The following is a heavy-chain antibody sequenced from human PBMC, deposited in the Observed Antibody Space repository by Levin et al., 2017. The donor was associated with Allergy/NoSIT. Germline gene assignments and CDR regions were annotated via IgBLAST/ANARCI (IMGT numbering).Heavy chain of an antibody. Sequence: GESLKISCAASGFTFSSHGMSWVRQAPGKGLEWVSVIGDRGSSTFYADSVRGRFTISRDNSENTLYLQMNSLRAEDTAVYYCAKMLSDSSYAPIDYWGQGTLVTVSS. V-gene: IGHV3-23*01. D-gene: IGHD6-13*01. CDR3: AKMLSDSSYAPIDY. CDR1: GFTFSSHG. J-gene: IGHJ4*02. CDR2: IGDRGSST.